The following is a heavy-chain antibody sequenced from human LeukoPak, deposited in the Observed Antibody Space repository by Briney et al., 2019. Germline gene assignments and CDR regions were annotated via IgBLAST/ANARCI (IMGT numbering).Heavy chain of an antibody. J-gene: IGHJ4*02. CDR3: ARGAIRGDYFDY. D-gene: IGHD1-26*01. CDR2: IIPILGIA. V-gene: IGHV1-69*04. CDR1: GGTFSIYA. Sequence: SVKVSCKASGGTFSIYAISWVRQAPGQGLEWMGRIIPILGIANYAQKFQGRVTITADKSTSTAYMELSSLRSEDTAVYYCARGAIRGDYFDYWGQGTLVTVSS.